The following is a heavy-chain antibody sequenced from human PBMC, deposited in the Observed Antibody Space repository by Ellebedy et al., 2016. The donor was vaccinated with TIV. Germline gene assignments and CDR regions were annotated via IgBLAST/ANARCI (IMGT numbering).Heavy chain of an antibody. Sequence: GESLKISCKASGYIFTTYWIGWVRQMPGKGLEWMGIIYPGDSDIRYSPSFQGQVTISADKSISNAYLQWSSLEASDTAMYYCARNGRDIAVAGPSYGMDVWGQGTTVTVSS. CDR1: GYIFTTYW. D-gene: IGHD6-19*01. CDR3: ARNGRDIAVAGPSYGMDV. J-gene: IGHJ6*02. V-gene: IGHV5-51*01. CDR2: IYPGDSDI.